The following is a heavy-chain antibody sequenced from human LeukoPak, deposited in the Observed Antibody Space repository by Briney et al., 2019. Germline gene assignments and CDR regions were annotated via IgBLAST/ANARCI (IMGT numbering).Heavy chain of an antibody. D-gene: IGHD3-22*01. CDR1: GYSISSGYY. V-gene: IGHV4-38-2*02. Sequence: SETLSLTCTVSGYSISSGYYWGWIRQPPGKGLEWIGSMYYSGNTYYNSSLKSRVTVSVDSSKNQFSLKLTSVTAADTALYYCGRQYYYDSSGSLNWFDSWGQGTLVTVSS. CDR3: GRQYYYDSSGSLNWFDS. J-gene: IGHJ5*01. CDR2: MYYSGNT.